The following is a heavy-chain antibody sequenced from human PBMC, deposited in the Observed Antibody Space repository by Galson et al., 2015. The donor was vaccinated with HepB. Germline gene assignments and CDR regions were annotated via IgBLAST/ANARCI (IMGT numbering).Heavy chain of an antibody. D-gene: IGHD3-16*01. CDR3: AGAPAPRGWFDP. J-gene: IGHJ5*02. Sequence: SETLSLTCTVSGGSISTYYWSWIRQPPGKGLEWIGYIYYSGSTNCNPSLKSRVTISVDTSKNHFTLKLSSVTAADTAVYYCAGAPAPRGWFDPWGQGTLVTVSS. CDR2: IYYSGST. V-gene: IGHV4-59*01. CDR1: GGSISTYY.